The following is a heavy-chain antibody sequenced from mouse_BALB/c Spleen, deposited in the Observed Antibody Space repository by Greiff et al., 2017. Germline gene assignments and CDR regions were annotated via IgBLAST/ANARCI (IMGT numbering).Heavy chain of an antibody. Sequence: ESGPGLVKPSQSLSLTCSVTGYSITSGYYWNWIRQFPGNKLEWMGYISYDGSNNYNPSLKNRISITRDTSKNQFFLKLNSVTTEDTATYYCARDRAGTWYFDVWGAGTTVTVSS. D-gene: IGHD3-1*01. V-gene: IGHV3-6*02. CDR1: GYSITSGYY. CDR2: ISYDGSN. CDR3: ARDRAGTWYFDV. J-gene: IGHJ1*01.